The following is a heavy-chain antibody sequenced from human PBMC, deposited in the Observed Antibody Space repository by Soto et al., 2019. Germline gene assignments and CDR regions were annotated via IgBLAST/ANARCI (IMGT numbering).Heavy chain of an antibody. CDR2: ISGSGGGT. D-gene: IGHD2-15*01. CDR3: ARVASPKVASARVNWFDP. V-gene: IGHV3-23*01. CDR1: GFTFSSYA. Sequence: EVQLLESGGGLVQPGGSLRLSCAASGFTFSSYAMSWVRQAPGKGLEWVSGISGSGGGTYYADSVKGRFTISRDNSKNTLYLQMNSLRAEDTAVYYCARVASPKVASARVNWFDPWGQGTLVTVSS. J-gene: IGHJ5*02.